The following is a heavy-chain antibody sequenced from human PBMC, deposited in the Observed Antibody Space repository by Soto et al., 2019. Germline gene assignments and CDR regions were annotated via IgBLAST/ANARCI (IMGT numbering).Heavy chain of an antibody. J-gene: IGHJ5*01. CDR2: IYYSGST. V-gene: IGHV4-59*01. CDR1: GGSFSSYY. Sequence: SETLSLTCTVSGGSFSSYYWSWIRQPPGKGLEWIGYIYYSGSTNYNPSLKSRVTMPVDTSKNQFSLKLSSVTAADTAVYYCARALGYSSSRYPMNWFDPWGQGTMVTVYS. D-gene: IGHD6-13*01. CDR3: ARALGYSSSRYPMNWFDP.